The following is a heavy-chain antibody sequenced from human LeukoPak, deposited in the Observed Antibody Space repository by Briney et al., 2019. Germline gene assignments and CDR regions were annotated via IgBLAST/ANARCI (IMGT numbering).Heavy chain of an antibody. CDR1: GFTFSSYG. CDR3: AKSDDYYDSPGAFDI. D-gene: IGHD3-22*01. Sequence: GGSLRLSCAASGFTFSSYGMHWVRQAPGKGLEWVAFIRYGGSNKYYADSVKGRFTISRDNSKNTLYLQMNSLRAEDTAVYYCAKSDDYYDSPGAFDIWGQGTMVTVSS. J-gene: IGHJ3*02. CDR2: IRYGGSNK. V-gene: IGHV3-30*02.